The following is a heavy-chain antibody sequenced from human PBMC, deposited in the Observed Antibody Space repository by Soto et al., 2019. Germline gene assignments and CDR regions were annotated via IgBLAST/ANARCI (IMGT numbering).Heavy chain of an antibody. D-gene: IGHD2-2*01. Sequence: PGGSLRLSCAASGFTFSSYSMNWVRQAPGKGLEWVSYISSSSSTIYYADSVKGRFTISRDNAKNSLYLQMNSLRDEDTAVYYCARDLVVLVPAADPPKYFQHWGQGTLVTVSS. V-gene: IGHV3-48*02. J-gene: IGHJ1*01. CDR3: ARDLVVLVPAADPPKYFQH. CDR2: ISSSSSTI. CDR1: GFTFSSYS.